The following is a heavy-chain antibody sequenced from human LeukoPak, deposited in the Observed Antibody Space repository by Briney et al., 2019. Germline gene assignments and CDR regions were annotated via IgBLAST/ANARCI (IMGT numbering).Heavy chain of an antibody. D-gene: IGHD3-22*01. CDR3: ARAVVLYYFDY. CDR2: INDSGST. Sequence: ETLSLTCTVSGGSVSSGSHYWSWIRQPPGKRLEWRGYINDSGSTSYNPSLKSRVTISVDTSQNQFSLKLTSVTAADTAVYYCARAVVLYYFDYWGQGTLVTVSS. V-gene: IGHV4-61*01. J-gene: IGHJ4*02. CDR1: GGSVSSGSHY.